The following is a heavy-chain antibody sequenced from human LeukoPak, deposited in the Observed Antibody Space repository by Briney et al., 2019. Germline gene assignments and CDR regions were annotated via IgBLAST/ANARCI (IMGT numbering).Heavy chain of an antibody. CDR1: GFTFSSYG. Sequence: GGSLRLSCAASGFTFSSYGMHWVRQAPGKGLEWVAFIRYDGSNKYYADSVKGRFTISRDHSKNTLYLQMNSLRAEDTALYYCAKEREGLGYSSSGGGDYYFDYWGQGTLVTVSS. CDR3: AKEREGLGYSSSGGGDYYFDY. D-gene: IGHD6-13*01. V-gene: IGHV3-30*02. J-gene: IGHJ4*02. CDR2: IRYDGSNK.